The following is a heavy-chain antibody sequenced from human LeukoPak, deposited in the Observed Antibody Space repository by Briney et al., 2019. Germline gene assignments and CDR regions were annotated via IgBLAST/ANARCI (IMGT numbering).Heavy chain of an antibody. CDR2: ISSSSTYI. Sequence: GESLRLSCAASGFTFSSYAMSWVRQAPGKGLEWVSSISSSSTYIYYADSVKGRFTISRDNAKNSLYLQMNSLRAEDTAVYYCARSDYGDYLYYYYGMDVWGQGTTVTVSS. CDR1: GFTFSSYA. D-gene: IGHD4-17*01. J-gene: IGHJ6*02. CDR3: ARSDYGDYLYYYYGMDV. V-gene: IGHV3-21*01.